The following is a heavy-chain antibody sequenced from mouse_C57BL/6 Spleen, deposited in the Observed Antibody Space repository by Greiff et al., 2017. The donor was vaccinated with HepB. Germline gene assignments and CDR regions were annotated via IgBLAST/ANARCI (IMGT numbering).Heavy chain of an antibody. CDR1: GFTFSDYG. V-gene: IGHV5-17*01. J-gene: IGHJ3*01. Sequence: EVKLVESGGGLVKPGGSLKLSCAASGFTFSDYGMHWVRQAPEKGLEWVAYISSGSSTIYYADTVKGRFTISRDNAKNTLFLQMTSLRSEDTAMYYCARGVGSWFAYWGQGTLVTVSA. D-gene: IGHD1-1*01. CDR2: ISSGSSTI. CDR3: ARGVGSWFAY.